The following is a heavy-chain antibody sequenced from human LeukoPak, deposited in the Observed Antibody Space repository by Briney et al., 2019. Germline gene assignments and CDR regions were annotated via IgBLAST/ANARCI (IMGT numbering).Heavy chain of an antibody. CDR2: ISAYNGNT. J-gene: IGHJ4*02. CDR3: ARSNDSSGYYYGTFDY. V-gene: IGHV1-18*01. Sequence: ASVKVSCTASGYTFTSYGISWVRQAPGQGLEWMGWISAYNGNTNYAQKLQGRVTMTTDTSTSTAYMELRSLRSDDTAVYYCARSNDSSGYYYGTFDYWGQGTLVTVSS. CDR1: GYTFTSYG. D-gene: IGHD3-22*01.